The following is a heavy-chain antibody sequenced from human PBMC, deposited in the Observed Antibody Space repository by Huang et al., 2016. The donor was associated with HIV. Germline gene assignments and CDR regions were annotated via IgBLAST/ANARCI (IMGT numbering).Heavy chain of an antibody. D-gene: IGHD3-10*01. CDR3: ARDATKNPRGWFDP. V-gene: IGHV4-34*02. Sequence: VHLQQWGAGLLKSAETLSLTCAVYGGSLSGSYWSWLRQTPGKGLEWIGEINHLGSPNYNPSLKSRVSISIDGSKNQFSLKLRSISDADTAVYFCARDATKNPRGWFDPWGQGTLVTVSS. J-gene: IGHJ5*02. CDR2: INHLGSP. CDR1: GGSLSGSY.